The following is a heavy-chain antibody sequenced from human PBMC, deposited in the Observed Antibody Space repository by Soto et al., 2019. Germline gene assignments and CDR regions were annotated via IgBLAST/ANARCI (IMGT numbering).Heavy chain of an antibody. CDR3: ARDGGPLRAFYI. Sequence: QLQLQESGSGLVKPSQTLSLTCAVSGGSISSGGHSWSWIRQPPGKGLEWIGYIYHSGSTYYNPSLKSRVTISVDRSKNQFSLKLSSVTAADTAVYYCARDGGPLRAFYIWGQGTMVTVSS. CDR1: GGSISSGGHS. J-gene: IGHJ3*02. CDR2: IYHSGST. V-gene: IGHV4-30-2*01. D-gene: IGHD2-15*01.